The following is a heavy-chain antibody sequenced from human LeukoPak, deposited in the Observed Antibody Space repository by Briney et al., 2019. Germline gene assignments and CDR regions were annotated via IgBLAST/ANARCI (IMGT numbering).Heavy chain of an antibody. CDR1: GFTFSSYG. CDR2: ISGSGGRT. CDR3: AKRGGMYPAHYFDY. Sequence: GGSLRLSCAASGFTFSSYGMSWVRQAPGKGLEWVSAISGSGGRTFYADSVQGRFTISRDNSKNTLYLQMNSLRAEDTAVYYCAKRGGMYPAHYFDYWGQGTLVTVSS. V-gene: IGHV3-23*01. J-gene: IGHJ4*02. D-gene: IGHD6-13*01.